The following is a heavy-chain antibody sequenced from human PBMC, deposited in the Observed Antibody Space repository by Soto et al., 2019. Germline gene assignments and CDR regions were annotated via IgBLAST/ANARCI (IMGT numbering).Heavy chain of an antibody. V-gene: IGHV1-69*13. CDR1: GCTFSSYA. CDR2: IIPIFGTA. Sequence: VASVKVSCKASGCTFSSYAISWVRQAPGQGLEWMGGIIPIFGTANYAQKFQGRVTITADESTSTAYMELSSLRSEDTAVYYCARVGRGIADQNWFDPWGQGTLVTLSS. D-gene: IGHD6-13*01. J-gene: IGHJ5*02. CDR3: ARVGRGIADQNWFDP.